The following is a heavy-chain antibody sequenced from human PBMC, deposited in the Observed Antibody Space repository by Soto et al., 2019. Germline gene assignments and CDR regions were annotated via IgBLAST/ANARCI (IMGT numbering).Heavy chain of an antibody. Sequence: EVQLVESGGGLVQPGRSLRLSCAASGFTFDDYAMHWVRQAPGKGLEWVSGISWNSGSIGYADSVKGRFTIPRDNAKNALNLQRNSLRAETRALYNFEKGRGVGGNGYQDYWGKGTLVTVSS. V-gene: IGHV3-9*01. D-gene: IGHD2-2*01. CDR3: EKGRGVGGNGYQDY. CDR1: GFTFDDYA. CDR2: ISWNSGSI. J-gene: IGHJ4*02.